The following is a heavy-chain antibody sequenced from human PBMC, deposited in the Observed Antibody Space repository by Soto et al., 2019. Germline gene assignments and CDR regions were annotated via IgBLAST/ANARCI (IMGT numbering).Heavy chain of an antibody. Sequence: EVQLVESGGGLVKPGGSLRLSCAASGFTFSNAWMSWVRQAPGKGLEWVGRIKSKTDGGTTDYAAPVKGRFTISRDDSKNTLYLQMNSLKTEDTAVYYCTTDGDGLRFWEWLLSEDYYYYGMDVWGQGTTVTVSS. CDR2: IKSKTDGGTT. J-gene: IGHJ6*02. CDR1: GFTFSNAW. D-gene: IGHD3-3*01. V-gene: IGHV3-15*01. CDR3: TTDGDGLRFWEWLLSEDYYYYGMDV.